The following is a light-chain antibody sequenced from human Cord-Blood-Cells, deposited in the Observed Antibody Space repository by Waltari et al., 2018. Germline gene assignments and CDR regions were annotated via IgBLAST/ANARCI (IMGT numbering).Light chain of an antibody. CDR2: AAS. CDR1: QSISSY. J-gene: IGKJ3*01. Sequence: DIKMTQSPSSLSASVGDRVTITCRASQSISSYLNWYQQKPGKAPKLLIYAASSLQSAVPSRFSGSRSGTDFTLTISSLQPEDFATYYCQQSYSTPFTFGPGTKVDIK. CDR3: QQSYSTPFT. V-gene: IGKV1-39*01.